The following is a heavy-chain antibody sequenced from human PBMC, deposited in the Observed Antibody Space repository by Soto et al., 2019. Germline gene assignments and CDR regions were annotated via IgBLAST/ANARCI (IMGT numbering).Heavy chain of an antibody. CDR2: ISGSGGST. V-gene: IGHV3-23*01. Sequence: GGSLRLSCAASGFTFSSYAMSWVRQAPGKGLEWVSAISGSGGSTYYADSVKGRFTISRDNSKNTLYLQMNSPRAEDTAVYYCAKDTQMSSGYDDYYYGMDVWGQGTTVTVSS. CDR3: AKDTQMSSGYDDYYYGMDV. J-gene: IGHJ6*02. CDR1: GFTFSSYA. D-gene: IGHD5-12*01.